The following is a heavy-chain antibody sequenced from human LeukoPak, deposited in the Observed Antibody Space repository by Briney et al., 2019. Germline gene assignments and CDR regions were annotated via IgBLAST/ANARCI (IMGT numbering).Heavy chain of an antibody. V-gene: IGHV4-39*01. CDR3: ARRTSNPVGAIDY. Sequence: SETLSLTCTVSGGSISISNYHWGWIRQPPGRGLEWIGSISYSGTYYNPSLKSRLTISVDTSKNHFSLNLRSVTAADTAVYYCARRTSNPVGAIDYWGQGTLVTVSS. CDR1: GGSISISNYH. D-gene: IGHD1-26*01. CDR2: ISYSGT. J-gene: IGHJ4*02.